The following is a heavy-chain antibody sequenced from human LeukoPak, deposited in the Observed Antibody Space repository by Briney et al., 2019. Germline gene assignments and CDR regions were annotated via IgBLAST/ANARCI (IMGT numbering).Heavy chain of an antibody. J-gene: IGHJ6*03. V-gene: IGHV1-46*01. D-gene: IGHD4-17*01. CDR2: INPSGGST. CDR3: ATRAPMTTVTTGPIYYYYYMDV. CDR1: GYTFTSYY. Sequence: ASVKVSCKASGYTFTSYYMHWVRQAPGQGLEWMGIINPSGGSTSYAQKFQGRVTMTRDTSTSTVYMELSSLRSEDTAVYYCATRAPMTTVTTGPIYYYYYMDVWGKGTTVTVSS.